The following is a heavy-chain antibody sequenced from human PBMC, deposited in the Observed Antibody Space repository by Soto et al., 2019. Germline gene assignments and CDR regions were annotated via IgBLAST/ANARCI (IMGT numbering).Heavy chain of an antibody. Sequence: SVKVSCKASGYDFTAYDINWVRQASGQGLEWMGWMNPINGAAGSARRFQGRVSMTRNTATGTAYLELTSLRSDDTAVYYCGRGPSPRAPAAGTPYYYAMDVWGQGTTVTVSS. CDR1: GYDFTAYD. CDR3: GRGPSPRAPAAGTPYYYAMDV. J-gene: IGHJ6*02. CDR2: MNPINGAA. V-gene: IGHV1-8*02. D-gene: IGHD6-13*01.